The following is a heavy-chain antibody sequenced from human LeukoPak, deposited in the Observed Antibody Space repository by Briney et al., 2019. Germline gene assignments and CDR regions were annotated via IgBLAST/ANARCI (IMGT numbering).Heavy chain of an antibody. CDR1: VGCISSGDYY. CDR3: ARNYYFHYYMDV. J-gene: IGHJ6*03. V-gene: IGHV4-30-4*08. CDR2: IYYSGST. Sequence: SETLSLTCTGSVGCISSGDYYWSWIRQPPGKGLEWIGYIYYSGSTYYNPSLKSRLTISVDTSKNQFSLKLSSVTAADTAVYYCARNYYFHYYMDVWGKGTKVRVSS.